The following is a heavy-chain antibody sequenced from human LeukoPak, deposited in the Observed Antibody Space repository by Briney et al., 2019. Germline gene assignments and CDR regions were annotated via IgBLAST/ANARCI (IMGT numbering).Heavy chain of an antibody. CDR1: RYIFTSQY. D-gene: IGHD3-22*01. Sequence: ASVKVSCKASRYIFTSQYMYWVRQAPGQGLEWMGIIDPSTGRTSYAEKFQDRVTVTRDTSTSTFYMELSSLRSEDSAVYYCARGWNHDSSGYYYLAYWGQGTLVIVSS. V-gene: IGHV1-46*01. CDR2: IDPSTGRT. J-gene: IGHJ4*02. CDR3: ARGWNHDSSGYYYLAY.